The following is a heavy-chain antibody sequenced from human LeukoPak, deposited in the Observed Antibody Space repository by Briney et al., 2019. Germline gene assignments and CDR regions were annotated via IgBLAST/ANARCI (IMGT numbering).Heavy chain of an antibody. CDR2: ISGSGGDT. CDR1: GFTFSSYA. V-gene: IGHV3-23*01. Sequence: GGSLRLSCAAFGFTFSSYAMGWVRQAPGKGLEWVSAISGSGGDTYYADSVKGRFTFSRDNSKNTLYLQMNSLRPEDTALYYCAKAVWFGEFDYYFFGLDVWGQGATVTVSS. D-gene: IGHD3-10*01. J-gene: IGHJ6*02. CDR3: AKAVWFGEFDYYFFGLDV.